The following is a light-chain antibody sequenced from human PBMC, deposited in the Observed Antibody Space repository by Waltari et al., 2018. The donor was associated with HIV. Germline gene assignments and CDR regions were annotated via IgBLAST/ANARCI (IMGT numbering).Light chain of an antibody. CDR2: LEGGGGY. J-gene: IGLJ3*02. CDR3: ETWDSSTWV. CDR1: SGHSRNT. Sequence: QPVLTQSSSASASLGSSVKLTSTLTSGHSRNTIPCHQQQPGKAPRYLMKLEGGGGYNKGSGVPDRFSGSSSGADRYLTISNLQFEDEADYYCETWDSSTWVFGGGTKVTVL. V-gene: IGLV4-60*02.